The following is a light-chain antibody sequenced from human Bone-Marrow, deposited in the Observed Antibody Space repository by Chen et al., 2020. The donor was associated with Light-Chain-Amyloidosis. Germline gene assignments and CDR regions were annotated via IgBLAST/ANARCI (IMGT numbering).Light chain of an antibody. CDR3: MQGTHWPPIT. CDR1: QRLVYSDGNTY. CDR2: WVS. J-gene: IGKJ5*01. V-gene: IGKV2-30*01. Sequence: DVVLTQSPLSLPVTLGEPASISCMSSQRLVYSDGNTYLTWFQQRPGQSPRRLIYWVSNRDSGVPDRFSGSGSGTDFTLTITRVEAEDVGVYYCMQGTHWPPITFGQGTRLEMK.